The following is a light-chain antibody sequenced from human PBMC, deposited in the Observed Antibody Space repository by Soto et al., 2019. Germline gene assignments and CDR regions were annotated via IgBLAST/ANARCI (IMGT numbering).Light chain of an antibody. CDR3: QQYTDSRT. CDR2: DAS. V-gene: IGKV3-11*01. CDR1: QSVSGY. Sequence: NVWTQYPRNLAFSGKKIYTVCCWASQSVSGYLAWYQQKPGQAPRLLIYDASNRATDVPDRFSGSGSGTDFTLTISRLEREDFAVYYCQQYTDSRTFGQGTKVDIK. J-gene: IGKJ1*01.